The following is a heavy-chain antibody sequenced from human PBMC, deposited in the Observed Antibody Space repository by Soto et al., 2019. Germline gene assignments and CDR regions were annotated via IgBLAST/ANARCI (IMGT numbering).Heavy chain of an antibody. J-gene: IGHJ6*02. CDR2: ISPYSGNT. V-gene: IGHV1-18*01. Sequence: QVQLVQSGDEVRKPGSSVKVSCKASGYIFVNYGIAWVRQAPGQGLEWMGWISPYSGNTHYASKVQGRLTMTTDTPTSTAYTDLASLTSDATAVYYWAMVDNYVPPTPQDVWGQGTTVTVSS. CDR3: AMVDNYVPPTPQDV. CDR1: GYIFVNYG. D-gene: IGHD3-16*01.